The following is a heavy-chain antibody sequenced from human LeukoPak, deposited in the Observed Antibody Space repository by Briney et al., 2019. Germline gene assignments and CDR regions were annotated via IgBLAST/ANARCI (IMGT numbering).Heavy chain of an antibody. J-gene: IGHJ4*02. CDR1: GFTFSNYE. V-gene: IGHV3-48*03. CDR2: ISGSGNTI. Sequence: GGSLRLSCAASGFTFSNYEMNWVRQAPGKGLEWVSYISGSGNTIYYADSVKGRFTISRDNAKNSLYLQMNSLRAEDTAVYFCARDQTGNIDYWGQGTLVTVSS. CDR3: ARDQTGNIDY.